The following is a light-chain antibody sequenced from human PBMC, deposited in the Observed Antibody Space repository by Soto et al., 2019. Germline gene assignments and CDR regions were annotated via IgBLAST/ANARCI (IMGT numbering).Light chain of an antibody. Sequence: EIVLTQSPVTLSLSPGERATLSCRASQSVDSYLAWYQQKPGQAPRLLIYEASNRASGIPVRFSGSGSGTDFTLTISSLEPEDFAVYYCQQRSNWPLTFGGGTKVEIK. CDR3: QQRSNWPLT. CDR2: EAS. CDR1: QSVDSY. J-gene: IGKJ4*01. V-gene: IGKV3-11*01.